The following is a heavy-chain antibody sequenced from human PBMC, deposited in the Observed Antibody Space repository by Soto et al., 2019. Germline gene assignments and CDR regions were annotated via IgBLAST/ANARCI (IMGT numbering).Heavy chain of an antibody. CDR1: GFTFSSYA. V-gene: IGHV3-23*01. CDR3: AKESQWLVPRYYYYGMDV. D-gene: IGHD6-19*01. Sequence: GSLRLSCAASGFTFSSYAMSWVRQAPGKGLEWVSAISGSGGSTYYADSVKGRFTISRDNSKNTLYLQMNGLRAEDTAVYYCAKESQWLVPRYYYYGMDVWGQGTTVTVSS. CDR2: ISGSGGST. J-gene: IGHJ6*02.